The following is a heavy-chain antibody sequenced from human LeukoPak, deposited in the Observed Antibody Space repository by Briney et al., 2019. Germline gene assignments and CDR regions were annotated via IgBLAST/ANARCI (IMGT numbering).Heavy chain of an antibody. CDR2: ISGSGGGT. J-gene: IGHJ4*02. Sequence: PGGSLRLSCAASGLTFSSYAMSWVRQAPGKGLEWVSVISGSGGGTYYADSVKGRFTISRDNSKNTLYLQMNSLRVEDTAVYYCAKGGKPYDILTGPDYWGQGTLVTVSS. V-gene: IGHV3-23*01. D-gene: IGHD3-9*01. CDR3: AKGGKPYDILTGPDY. CDR1: GLTFSSYA.